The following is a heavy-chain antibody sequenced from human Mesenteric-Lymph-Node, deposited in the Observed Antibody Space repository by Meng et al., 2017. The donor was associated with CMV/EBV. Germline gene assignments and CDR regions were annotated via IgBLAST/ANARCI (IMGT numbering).Heavy chain of an antibody. CDR1: GGTFSSYA. CDR2: IIPIFGTA. CDR3: ARDRGWELLGNWFDP. J-gene: IGHJ5*02. Sequence: SVKVSCKASGGTFSSYAISWVRQAPGQGLEWMGGIIPIFGTANYAQKFQGRVTITTDESTSTAYMELSSLRSEDTAVYYCARDRGWELLGNWFDPWGQGTLVTVSS. V-gene: IGHV1-69*05. D-gene: IGHD1-26*01.